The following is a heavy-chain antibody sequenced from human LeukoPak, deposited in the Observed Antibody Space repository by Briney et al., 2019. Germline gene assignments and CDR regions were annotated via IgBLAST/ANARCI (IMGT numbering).Heavy chain of an antibody. V-gene: IGHV3-74*01. CDR3: ARVFTVIVVDALDI. CDR1: GFTLSTNW. D-gene: IGHD3-22*01. CDR2: INTDGTNT. J-gene: IGHJ3*02. Sequence: PGGSLRLSCAASGFTLSTNWMHWVRQAPGKGLEWVSRINTDGTNTDYADSVKGRFAISRDNAKNTLYLQMNSLRGDDTAVYYCARVFTVIVVDALDIWGQGTMVTVSS.